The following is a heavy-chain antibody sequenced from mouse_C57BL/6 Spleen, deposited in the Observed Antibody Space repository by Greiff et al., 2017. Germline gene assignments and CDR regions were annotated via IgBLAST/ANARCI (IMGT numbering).Heavy chain of an antibody. CDR2: IWTGGGT. J-gene: IGHJ4*01. CDR3: ARNWGNDYAMDY. V-gene: IGHV2-9-1*01. CDR1: GFSLTSYA. Sequence: VKLMESGPGLVAPSPSLSITCSVSGFSLTSYAISWVRQSPGKGLEWLGVIWTGGGTNYNSALKSRLSISKDNSKSQVFLKMNSLQTDDTARYYCARNWGNDYAMDYWGQGTSVTVSS. D-gene: IGHD2-1*01.